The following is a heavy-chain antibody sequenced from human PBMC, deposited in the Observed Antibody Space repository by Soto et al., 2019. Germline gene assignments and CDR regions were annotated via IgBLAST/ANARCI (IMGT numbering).Heavy chain of an antibody. D-gene: IGHD6-13*01. CDR2: IIPIFGTA. CDR3: ARARLAAAGDYFDY. V-gene: IGHV1-69*06. CDR1: GGTFSSYA. Sequence: SVKVSCKASGGTFSSYAISWVRQAPGQGLEWMGGIIPIFGTANYAQKFQGRVTITADKSTSTAYMELSSLRSEDTAVYYCARARLAAAGDYFDYWGQGTLVTVS. J-gene: IGHJ4*02.